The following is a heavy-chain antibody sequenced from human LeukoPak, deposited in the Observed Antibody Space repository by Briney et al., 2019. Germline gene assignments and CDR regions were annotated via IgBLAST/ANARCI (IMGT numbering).Heavy chain of an antibody. Sequence: PSQTLSLTSTVSGGSISSGGYYWSWIRQHPGKGLEWIGYIYDSGSTYYNPSLKSRVTISVDTSKNQFSLKLSSVTAADTAVYYCARGYHYCSSTSCYTVGGNWFDPWGQGTLVTVSS. CDR3: ARGYHYCSSTSCYTVGGNWFDP. CDR2: IYDSGST. CDR1: GGSISSGGYY. J-gene: IGHJ5*02. V-gene: IGHV4-31*03. D-gene: IGHD2-2*02.